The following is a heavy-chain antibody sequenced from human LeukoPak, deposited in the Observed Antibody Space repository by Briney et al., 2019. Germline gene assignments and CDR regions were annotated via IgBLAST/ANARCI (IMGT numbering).Heavy chain of an antibody. CDR1: GDSVSSNSVT. CDR3: ARTQHGWWLDY. CDR2: TYYRSKWFN. Sequence: SQTLSLTCAISGDSVSSNSVTWNWIRQSPSRGLEWLGRTYYRSKWFNDYAVSVKSRITINSDTSKNQFSLQLNSVTPEDTAIYHCARTQHGWWLDYWGQGTLVTVSS. J-gene: IGHJ4*02. V-gene: IGHV6-1*01. D-gene: IGHD6-19*01.